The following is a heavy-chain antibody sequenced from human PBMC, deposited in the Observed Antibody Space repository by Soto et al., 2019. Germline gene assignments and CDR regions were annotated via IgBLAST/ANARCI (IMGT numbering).Heavy chain of an antibody. D-gene: IGHD6-13*01. CDR2: INAGNGNT. CDR1: GYTFTNYA. Sequence: ASVKVSCKASGYTFTNYAMHWVRQAPGQRLEWMGWINAGNGNTKYSQKFQGRVTINPDTSNNQLSLQLNSVTPDDTAVYYCVRLIGSSWLDSWGQGTLVTVSS. J-gene: IGHJ5*01. CDR3: VRLIGSSWLDS. V-gene: IGHV1-3*01.